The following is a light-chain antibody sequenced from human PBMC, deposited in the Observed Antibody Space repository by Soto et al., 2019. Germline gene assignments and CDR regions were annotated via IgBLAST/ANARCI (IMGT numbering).Light chain of an antibody. CDR2: GAS. J-gene: IGKJ1*01. Sequence: ILMTPSPSTLSASPGESATLPCRASRNVGSKLAWYMQKPGQSPRILISGASTRAADFPARLSGSGSGTDFTLTISRLEPEDFPVYYCQQYGSSGTFGQGTKVDIK. V-gene: IGKV3-15*01. CDR1: RNVGSK. CDR3: QQYGSSGT.